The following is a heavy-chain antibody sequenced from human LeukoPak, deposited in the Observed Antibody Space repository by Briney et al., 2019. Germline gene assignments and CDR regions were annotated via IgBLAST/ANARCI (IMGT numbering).Heavy chain of an antibody. CDR3: AKEGNPKGIVVVWYYYYGMDV. V-gene: IGHV3-30*18. J-gene: IGHJ6*02. D-gene: IGHD2-15*01. CDR1: GFTFSSYG. CDR2: ISYDGSNK. Sequence: YPGRSLRLSCAASGFTFSSYGMHWVRQAPGKGLEWVAVISYDGSNKYYADSVKGRFTISRDNSKNTLCLQMNSLRAEDTAVYYCAKEGNPKGIVVVWYYYYGMDVWGQGTTVTVSS.